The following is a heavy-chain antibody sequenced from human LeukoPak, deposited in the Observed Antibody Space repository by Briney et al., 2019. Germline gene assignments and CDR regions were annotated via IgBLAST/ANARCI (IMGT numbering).Heavy chain of an antibody. CDR1: GFTFSSYW. CDR3: ARGRQGYHFDY. Sequence: GGSLRLSCAASGFTFSSYWMHWVRHAPGEGLVWVSRIKSDGSSTSYAGSVKGRFTISRDNAKNTLYLQMNSLRAEDTAVYYCARGRQGYHFDYWGQGTLVTVSS. CDR2: IKSDGSST. J-gene: IGHJ4*02. V-gene: IGHV3-74*01. D-gene: IGHD5-18*01.